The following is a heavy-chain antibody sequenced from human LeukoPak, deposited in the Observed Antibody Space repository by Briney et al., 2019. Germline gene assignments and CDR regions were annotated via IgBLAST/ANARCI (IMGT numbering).Heavy chain of an antibody. J-gene: IGHJ4*02. CDR3: ARGIEWMGATTFDY. CDR1: GGSISSYY. D-gene: IGHD1-26*01. V-gene: IGHV4-59*01. Sequence: SETLSLTCTVSGGSISSYYWSWLRQPPGKGLEWIGYIYYSGSTNYNPSLKSRVTISVDTSKNQFSLKLSSVTAADTAVYYCARGIEWMGATTFDYWGQGTLVTVSS. CDR2: IYYSGST.